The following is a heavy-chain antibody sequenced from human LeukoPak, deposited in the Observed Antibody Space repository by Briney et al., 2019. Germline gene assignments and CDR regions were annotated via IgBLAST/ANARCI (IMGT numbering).Heavy chain of an antibody. D-gene: IGHD3-9*01. CDR1: GGSLSSYY. J-gene: IGHJ3*02. CDR3: ARFGANYDILAGYSGFCAFDI. Sequence: PSETLSLTCLFCGGSLSSYYWSWLRQPPWKGLEWVGCIYYSGSTNYDPSLKCRCTRPVDPPKSQFSLKPSSVTAADTAVYYCARFGANYDILAGYSGFCAFDIWGQGTMVTVSS. CDR2: IYYSGST. V-gene: IGHV4-59*01.